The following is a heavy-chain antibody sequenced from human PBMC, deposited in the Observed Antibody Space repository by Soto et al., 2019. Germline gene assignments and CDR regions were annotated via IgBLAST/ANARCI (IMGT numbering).Heavy chain of an antibody. D-gene: IGHD3-10*01. J-gene: IGHJ4*02. CDR2: ISAGDGDT. V-gene: IGHV3-23*01. CDR1: GFTLSGDA. Sequence: EVQLLESGGGLVQPGDSLRLSCAASGFTLSGDAMSWVRQAPWKGLEWVSTISAGDGDTYYADSVKGRFTISRDTSKNTLFLQMSSLRADDTAIYYCAKDVTTARGVIDYFDFWGQGTLVTVSS. CDR3: AKDVTTARGVIDYFDF.